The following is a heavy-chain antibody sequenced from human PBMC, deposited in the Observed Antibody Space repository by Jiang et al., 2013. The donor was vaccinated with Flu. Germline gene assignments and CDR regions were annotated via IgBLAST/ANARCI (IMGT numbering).Heavy chain of an antibody. CDR3: ARDTVLRYFDWLSNYYGMDV. CDR1: GGSISSGSYY. CDR2: IYTSGST. D-gene: IGHD3-9*01. Sequence: GSGLVKPSQTLSLTCTVSGGSISSGSYYWSWIRQPAGKGLEWIGRIYTSGSTNYNPSLKSRVTISVDTSKNQFSLKLSSVTAADTAVYYCARDTVLRYFDWLSNYYGMDVWGRRDHGHRLL. J-gene: IGHJ6*02. V-gene: IGHV4-61*02.